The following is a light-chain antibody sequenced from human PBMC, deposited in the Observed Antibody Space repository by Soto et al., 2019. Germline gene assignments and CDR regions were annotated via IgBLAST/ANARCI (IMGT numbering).Light chain of an antibody. CDR1: QSITNC. V-gene: IGKV1-5*03. CDR3: QQHNPYSPYT. Sequence: DIQMTQSPSTLSASVGDRVTITCRASQSITNCLAWYQQKPAKAPKLLIFDAASLRSGVPSRFSGSGSRTEFTLTISSLQPEDFATYYCQQHNPYSPYTFGQGTKLEIK. CDR2: DAA. J-gene: IGKJ2*01.